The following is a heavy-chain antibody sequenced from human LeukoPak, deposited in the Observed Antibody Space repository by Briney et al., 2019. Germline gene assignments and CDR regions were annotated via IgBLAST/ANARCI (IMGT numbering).Heavy chain of an antibody. CDR3: ARGPTRYCSGGSCYGEYYFDY. J-gene: IGHJ4*02. CDR1: GYTFTSYD. V-gene: IGHV1-8*01. D-gene: IGHD2-15*01. Sequence: GASVKVSCKASGYTFTSYDINWVRQASGQGLGWMGWMNPNSGNTGYAQKFQGRVTMTSNTSISTAYMELSSLRSEDTAVYYCARGPTRYCSGGSCYGEYYFDYWGQGTLVTVSS. CDR2: MNPNSGNT.